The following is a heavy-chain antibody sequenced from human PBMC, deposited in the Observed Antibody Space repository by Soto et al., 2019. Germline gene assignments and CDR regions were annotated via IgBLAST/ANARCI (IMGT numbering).Heavy chain of an antibody. CDR2: VSYDGSNK. J-gene: IGHJ4*02. CDR3: AKTYSTSWYGEFDY. Sequence: QVQLVESGGGMVQPGKSLRLSCAGSGFTFSNYGMHWVRQAPGKGLEWVAVVSYDGSNKYYADSVKGRFTISRDNSKNTLYLQMNSLRAEDTAVYYCAKTYSTSWYGEFDYWGQGTLVTVSP. D-gene: IGHD6-13*01. CDR1: GFTFSNYG. V-gene: IGHV3-30*18.